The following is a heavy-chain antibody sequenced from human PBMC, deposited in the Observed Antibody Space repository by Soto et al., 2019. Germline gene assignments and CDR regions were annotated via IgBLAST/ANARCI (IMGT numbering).Heavy chain of an antibody. Sequence: ASVKVSCKASGYTFTGYYMHWVRQAPGQGLEWMGWINPNSGGTNYAQKFQGWVTMTRDTSISTAYMELSRLRSDDTAVYYCARSVVSPPSSLTPYYYMDVWGKGTTVTVSS. CDR3: ARSVVSPPSSLTPYYYMDV. J-gene: IGHJ6*03. D-gene: IGHD2-15*01. V-gene: IGHV1-2*04. CDR1: GYTFTGYY. CDR2: INPNSGGT.